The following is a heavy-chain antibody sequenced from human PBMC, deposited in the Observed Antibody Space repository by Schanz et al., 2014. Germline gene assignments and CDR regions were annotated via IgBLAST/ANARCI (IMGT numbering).Heavy chain of an antibody. CDR1: GYTFTGYS. V-gene: IGHV1-2*06. Sequence: QVQLVQSGAEAKKPGASVKVSCKASGYTFTGYSMHWVRQAPGQGLEWMGRINPNSGGTNYAQKFQGRVTMTRDTSISTVYMELTRLTFDDTAIYYCARDSDVSKYNLFDSWGQGTLVTVSS. J-gene: IGHJ5*01. CDR3: ARDSDVSKYNLFDS. CDR2: INPNSGGT.